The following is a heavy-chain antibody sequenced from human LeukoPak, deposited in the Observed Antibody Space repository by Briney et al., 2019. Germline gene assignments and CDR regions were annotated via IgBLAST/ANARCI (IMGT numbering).Heavy chain of an antibody. Sequence: ASVKVSCKACGCTFSSYAISWVRQAPGQGLEWMGRIIPILGIANYAQKFQGIVTITADKSTSTAYMELSSLRSEDTAVYYCARSPDGYNFGSDYWGQGTLVTVSS. CDR1: GCTFSSYA. CDR2: IIPILGIA. V-gene: IGHV1-69*04. D-gene: IGHD5-24*01. CDR3: ARSPDGYNFGSDY. J-gene: IGHJ4*02.